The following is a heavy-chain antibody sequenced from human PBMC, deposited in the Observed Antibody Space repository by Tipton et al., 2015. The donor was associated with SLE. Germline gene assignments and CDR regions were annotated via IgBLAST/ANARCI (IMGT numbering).Heavy chain of an antibody. Sequence: QVQLVQSGAEVKKPGASVKVSCRASGYTFSNNGTSWVRQAPGQGLEWMGWISVYSGDTQYAQKFQGRVTMTTDTSASTAYMELRSLRSDDTAVYYCARGFGDPFDYWGQGTLVTVSS. V-gene: IGHV1-18*01. CDR1: GYTFSNNG. J-gene: IGHJ4*02. D-gene: IGHD3-16*01. CDR2: ISVYSGDT. CDR3: ARGFGDPFDY.